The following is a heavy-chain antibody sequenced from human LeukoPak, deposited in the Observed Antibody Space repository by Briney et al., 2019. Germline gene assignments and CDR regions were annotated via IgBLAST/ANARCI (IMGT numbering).Heavy chain of an antibody. CDR1: GGSISSYY. Sequence: SETLSLTCTVSGGSISSYYWSWIRQPPGKGLEWIGYIYYSGCTNYNPSLKSRVTISVDTSKNQFSLKLSSVTAADTAVYYCARNLAAPALTFDYWGQGTLVTVSS. V-gene: IGHV4-59*01. CDR3: ARNLAAPALTFDY. J-gene: IGHJ4*02. D-gene: IGHD2-15*01. CDR2: IYYSGCT.